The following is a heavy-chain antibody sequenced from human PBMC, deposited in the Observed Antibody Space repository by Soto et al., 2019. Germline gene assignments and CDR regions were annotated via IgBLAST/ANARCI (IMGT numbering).Heavy chain of an antibody. CDR1: GYSFTSYW. V-gene: IGHV3-73*01. D-gene: IGHD3-3*01. J-gene: IGHJ6*03. CDR3: TRVTIYGYYYYMDV. Sequence: GESLKISCKGSGYSFTSYWIGWVRQMPGKGLEWVGRIRSKANSYATAYAASVKGRFTISRDDSKNTAYLQMNSLKTEDTAVYYCTRVTIYGYYYYMDVWGKGTTVTVSS. CDR2: IRSKANSYAT.